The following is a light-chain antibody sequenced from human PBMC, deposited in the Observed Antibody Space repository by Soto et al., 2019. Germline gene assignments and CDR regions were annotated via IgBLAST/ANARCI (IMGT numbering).Light chain of an antibody. CDR3: KAYTTSHTFV. Sequence: QSALTPPASVSGSPGQSITISCSGTPSEIGVDKSVSWYQQHPGETPKLVIYEVTTRPLGVSDRFSGSKSGNTASLTISELQPGDEADYYCKAYTTSHTFVFGSGTKVTVL. CDR1: PSEIGVDKS. V-gene: IGLV2-14*01. CDR2: EVT. J-gene: IGLJ1*01.